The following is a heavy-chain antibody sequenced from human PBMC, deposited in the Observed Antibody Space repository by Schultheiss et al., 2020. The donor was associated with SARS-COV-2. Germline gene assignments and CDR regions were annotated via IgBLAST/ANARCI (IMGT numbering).Heavy chain of an antibody. D-gene: IGHD5-12*01. CDR2: VNSDGSST. V-gene: IGHV3-74*01. CDR1: GFTFDSYW. CDR3: ARGGYSGYDYWPYDY. J-gene: IGHJ4*02. Sequence: GGSLRLSCAASGFTFDSYWMHWVRQAPGKGLVWVSRVNSDGSSTRYADSVKGRFTISRDNAKNTLYLQMNSLGAEDTAVYYCARGGYSGYDYWPYDYWGQGTLVTVSS.